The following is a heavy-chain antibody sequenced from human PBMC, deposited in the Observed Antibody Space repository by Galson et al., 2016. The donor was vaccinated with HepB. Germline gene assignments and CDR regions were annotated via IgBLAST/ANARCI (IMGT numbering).Heavy chain of an antibody. D-gene: IGHD3-9*01. V-gene: IGHV3-15*01. J-gene: IGHJ4*03. CDR1: GFTFGDYA. Sequence: SLRLSCATSGFTFGDYAMTWVRQAPGKGLEWIGRSKSKTDGGAIDYAAPVRGRFTISRDDSRDTLFLQMNSLKFEDTAVYYCTVCGLTGDLDYWGRGTRVAVSS. CDR2: SKSKTDGGAI. CDR3: TVCGLTGDLDY.